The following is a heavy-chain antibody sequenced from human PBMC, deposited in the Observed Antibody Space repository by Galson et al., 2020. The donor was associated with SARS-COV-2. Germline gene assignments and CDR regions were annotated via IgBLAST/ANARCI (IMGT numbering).Heavy chain of an antibody. J-gene: IGHJ4*02. Sequence: ASVKVSCKASGYSFNTHGIAWVRQAPGQGLEWMGWISPYNGYTDYAQKFQGRVTMTTDTSTSTAYMELETLRSDDTAVYFCAKFAGFSSGWADYWGQGTLVTVSS. CDR2: ISPYNGYT. CDR3: AKFAGFSSGWADY. CDR1: GYSFNTHG. V-gene: IGHV1-18*01. D-gene: IGHD6-19*01.